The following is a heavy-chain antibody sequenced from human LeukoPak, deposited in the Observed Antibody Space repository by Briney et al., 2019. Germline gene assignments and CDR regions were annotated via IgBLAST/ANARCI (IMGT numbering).Heavy chain of an antibody. V-gene: IGHV4-59*06. CDR3: AGPYSSSSGRLADY. J-gene: IGHJ4*02. D-gene: IGHD6-6*01. Sequence: SETLSLTCTVSGGSISSYYWSWIRQPPGKGLEWIGYIYYSGSTYYNPSLKSRVTISVDTSKNQFSLKLSSVTAADTAVYYCAGPYSSSSGRLADYWGQGTLVTVSS. CDR2: IYYSGST. CDR1: GGSISSYY.